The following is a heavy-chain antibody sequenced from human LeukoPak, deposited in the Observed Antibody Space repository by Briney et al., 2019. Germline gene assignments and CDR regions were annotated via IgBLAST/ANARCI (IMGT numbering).Heavy chain of an antibody. CDR3: ARGYELAVAGTVGY. V-gene: IGHV1-2*02. CDR2: INPNSGGT. J-gene: IGHJ4*02. CDR1: GYTFTGYY. D-gene: IGHD6-19*01. Sequence: ASVKVSCKASGYTFTGYYMHWVRQAPGQGLEWMGWINPNSGGTNYAQKFQGRVTMTRDTSISTAYMEMSRLRSDDTAVYYCARGYELAVAGTVGYWGQGTLVTVSS.